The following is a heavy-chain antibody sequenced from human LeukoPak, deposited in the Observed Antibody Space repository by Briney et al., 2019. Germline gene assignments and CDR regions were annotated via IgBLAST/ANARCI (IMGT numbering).Heavy chain of an antibody. CDR1: GGTFSSYA. CDR2: IIPILGIA. Sequence: SVKVSCKASGGTFSSYAISWVRQAPGQGFEWMGRIIPILGIANYAQKFQGRVTITADKSTSTAYMELSSLRSEDTAVYYCARSSSSWTDDAFDIWGQGTMVTVSS. V-gene: IGHV1-69*04. CDR3: ARSSSSWTDDAFDI. D-gene: IGHD6-13*01. J-gene: IGHJ3*02.